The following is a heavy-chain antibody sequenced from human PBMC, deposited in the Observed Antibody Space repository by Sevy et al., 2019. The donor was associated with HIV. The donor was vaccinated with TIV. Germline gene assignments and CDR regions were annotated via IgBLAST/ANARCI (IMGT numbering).Heavy chain of an antibody. D-gene: IGHD3-16*01. CDR1: GFTFSDYW. V-gene: IGHV3-7*01. J-gene: IGHJ4*02. CDR2: IKKDGSKK. CDR3: ARLKLHYDPYYFDL. Sequence: GGSLRLSCAASGFTFSDYWMSWVRQAPEKGLEWVANIKKDGSKKYYVDSVKGRFIMSRDNSKNSLYLEMNSLRAEDTAVYYCARLKLHYDPYYFDLWGQGTWSPSPQ.